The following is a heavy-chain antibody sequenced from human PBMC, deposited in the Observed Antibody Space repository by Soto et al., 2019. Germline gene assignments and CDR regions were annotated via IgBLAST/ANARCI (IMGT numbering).Heavy chain of an antibody. D-gene: IGHD2-21*02. CDR1: RFTFGGYA. CDR3: AKAARDCGGDCYSSYFDS. CDR2: ITGNAANT. J-gene: IGHJ4*02. V-gene: IGHV3-23*01. Sequence: GGSLRLSCSASRFTFGGYAMSWVRQAPGKGLEWVSGITGNAANTVYADSVKGRFTISRDNSKNALYLQLNSLRAEDTAVYFCAKAARDCGGDCYSSYFDSWGQGALVTVS.